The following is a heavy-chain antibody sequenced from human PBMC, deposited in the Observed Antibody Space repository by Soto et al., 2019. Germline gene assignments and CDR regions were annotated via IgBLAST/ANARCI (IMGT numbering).Heavy chain of an antibody. Sequence: SVKVSCKASGFTFTSSAVQWVRQARGQRLEWIGWIVVGSGNTNYAQKFQGRVTITRDTSASTAYMELSSLRSEDTAVYYCARANNVAAEWNWFDPWGQGTLVTVSS. J-gene: IGHJ5*02. CDR3: ARANNVAAEWNWFDP. CDR2: IVVGSGNT. V-gene: IGHV1-58*01. D-gene: IGHD6-13*01. CDR1: GFTFTSSA.